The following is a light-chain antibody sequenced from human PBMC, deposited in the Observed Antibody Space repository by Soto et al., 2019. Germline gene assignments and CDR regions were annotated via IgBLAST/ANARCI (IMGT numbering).Light chain of an antibody. CDR1: QSVSSN. J-gene: IGKJ1*01. Sequence: EIVMTQSPATLSVSPGERATLSCRASQSVSSNLAWYQQKPGQAPRLLIYGASTRATGIPARFSGSGSGTEFTLTISSLQSADFAVYYCQQYNNWPQRTFGQGTKVDI. CDR2: GAS. CDR3: QQYNNWPQRT. V-gene: IGKV3-15*01.